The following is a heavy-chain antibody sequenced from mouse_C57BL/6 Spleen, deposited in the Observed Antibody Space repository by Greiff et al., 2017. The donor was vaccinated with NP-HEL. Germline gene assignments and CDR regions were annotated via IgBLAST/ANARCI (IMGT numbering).Heavy chain of an antibody. J-gene: IGHJ4*01. Sequence: EVQRVESGPSLVRPSQTLSLTCTVTGFSINSDCYWIWIRQFPGNKLEYIGYTFYSGITYYNPSLESRTYITRDTSKNQFSLKLSSVTTEDTATYYCARDLGGSSPYYAMDYWGQGTSVTVSS. V-gene: IGHV3-3*01. CDR2: TFYSGIT. D-gene: IGHD1-1*01. CDR1: GFSINSDCY. CDR3: ARDLGGSSPYYAMDY.